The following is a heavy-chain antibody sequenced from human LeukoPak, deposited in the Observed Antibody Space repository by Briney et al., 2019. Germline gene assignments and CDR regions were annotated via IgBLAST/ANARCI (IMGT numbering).Heavy chain of an antibody. J-gene: IGHJ6*03. CDR2: LYYSGST. Sequence: SETLSLTCTVSGGSSSSYYWSWTRQPPGKGQERIGYLYYSGSTNYNPSLKSRVTISVDTSKNQFSLKLSSVTAADTAVYYCARGDHRVGADTRTGTAITYCYYYYMDVWGKGTTVTVSS. CDR3: ARGDHRVGADTRTGTAITYCYYYYMDV. V-gene: IGHV4-59*01. CDR1: GGSSSSYY. D-gene: IGHD1-14*01.